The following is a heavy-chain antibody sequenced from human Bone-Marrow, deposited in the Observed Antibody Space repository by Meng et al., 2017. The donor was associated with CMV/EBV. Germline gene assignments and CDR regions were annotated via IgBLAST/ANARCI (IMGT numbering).Heavy chain of an antibody. Sequence: SETLSLTCTVSGGSISSYYWSWIRQPPGKGLEWIGYIYYSGSTNYNPSLKSRVTISVDTSKNQFSLKLNSVTATDTAVYYCARSEWGISCYMGFDAFDIWGQGTMVTVSS. CDR1: GGSISSYY. CDR2: IYYSGST. V-gene: IGHV4-59*01. D-gene: IGHD6-13*01. J-gene: IGHJ3*02. CDR3: ARSEWGISCYMGFDAFDI.